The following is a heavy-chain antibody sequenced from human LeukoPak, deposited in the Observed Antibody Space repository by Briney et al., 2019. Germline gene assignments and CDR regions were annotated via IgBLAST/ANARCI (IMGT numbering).Heavy chain of an antibody. CDR3: ARDGGWDDILTGQSFDI. D-gene: IGHD3-9*01. J-gene: IGHJ3*02. Sequence: ASVKVSCKASGYTFTSYYMHWVRQAPGQGLEWMRIINPSGGSTSYAQKFQGRVTMTRDTSTSTVYMELSSLRSEDTAVYYCARDGGWDDILTGQSFDIWGQGTMVTVSS. V-gene: IGHV1-46*01. CDR1: GYTFTSYY. CDR2: INPSGGST.